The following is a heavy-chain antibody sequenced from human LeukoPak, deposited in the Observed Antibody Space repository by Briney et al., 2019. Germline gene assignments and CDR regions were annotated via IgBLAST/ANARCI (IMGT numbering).Heavy chain of an antibody. J-gene: IGHJ6*02. CDR1: GGSISSSSYY. CDR3: AREGGIRSGSSYYYYYYGMDV. D-gene: IGHD1-26*01. V-gene: IGHV4-39*07. CDR2: IYYSGST. Sequence: PSETLSLTCTVSGGSISSSSYYWGWIRQPPGKGLEWIGSIYYSGSTYYNPSLKSRVTISVDTSKNQFSLKLSSVTAADTAVYYCAREGGIRSGSSYYYYYYGMDVWGQGTTVTVSS.